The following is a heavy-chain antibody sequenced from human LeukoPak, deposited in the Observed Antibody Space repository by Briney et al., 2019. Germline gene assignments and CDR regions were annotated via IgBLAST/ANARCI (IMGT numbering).Heavy chain of an antibody. J-gene: IGHJ4*02. Sequence: PGGSLRLSCAASGFNLGGNAMAWVRQAPGKGLEWVSAISGSGGSTYYADSVKGRFPISRDNSKNTLYLQMNSLRAEDTAVYYCAKDSCSSTSCYFDYWGQGTLVTVSS. V-gene: IGHV3-23*01. CDR1: GFNLGGNA. CDR2: ISGSGGST. D-gene: IGHD2-2*01. CDR3: AKDSCSSTSCYFDY.